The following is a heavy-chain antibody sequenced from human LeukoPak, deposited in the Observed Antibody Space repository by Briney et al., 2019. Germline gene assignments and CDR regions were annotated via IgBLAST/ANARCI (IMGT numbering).Heavy chain of an antibody. Sequence: PGGSLRLSCAASGFTFSSYAMHWVRQAPGKGLEWVAVISYDGSNKYYADSVKGRFTISRDNSKNTLYLQMNSLRAEDTAVYYCARDGRDHCSGGSSWEPKPNFDYWGQGTLVTVSS. CDR2: ISYDGSNK. CDR3: ARDGRDHCSGGSSWEPKPNFDY. D-gene: IGHD2-15*01. CDR1: GFTFSSYA. J-gene: IGHJ4*02. V-gene: IGHV3-30-3*01.